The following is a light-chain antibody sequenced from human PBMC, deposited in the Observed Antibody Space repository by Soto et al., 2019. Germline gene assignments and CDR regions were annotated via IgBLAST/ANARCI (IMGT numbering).Light chain of an antibody. V-gene: IGKV3-20*01. CDR1: QSVSSSY. CDR2: GAS. J-gene: IGKJ1*01. Sequence: TVLTPSPGSLSLSHGERATLSCRASQSVSSSYLAWYQQKPGQAPRLLIYGASSRATGIPDRFSGSGSGTDFTLTITRLEPEDFAVYFCLQYGGLPRTFGQGTKVDIK. CDR3: LQYGGLPRT.